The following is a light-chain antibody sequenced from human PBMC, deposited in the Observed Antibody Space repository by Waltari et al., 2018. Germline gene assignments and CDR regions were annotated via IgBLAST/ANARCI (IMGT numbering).Light chain of an antibody. Sequence: QSVLTQPPSASGTPGPRFTISCSGSSSNIGSTTLNWYQQLPGTAPKLLIYSNNQRPSGVPDRFSGSKSGTSASLAISGLQSEDEADYYCAAWDDSLNGWVFGGGTKLTVL. V-gene: IGLV1-44*01. CDR1: SSNIGSTT. CDR3: AAWDDSLNGWV. CDR2: SNN. J-gene: IGLJ3*02.